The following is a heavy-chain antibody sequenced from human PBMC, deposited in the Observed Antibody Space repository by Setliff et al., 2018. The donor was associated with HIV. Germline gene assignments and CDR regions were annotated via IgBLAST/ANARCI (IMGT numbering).Heavy chain of an antibody. CDR1: GFTFSDYY. J-gene: IGHJ4*02. CDR3: AKTAQWLPTGLAVYYFDY. Sequence: GGSLRLSCAGSGSGGSGFTFSDYYMSWVRQAPGKGLEWVSTISDSGARTYYADSVKGRFTISRDNSKNTLYLQTNSLRADDTAVYFCAKTAQWLPTGLAVYYFDYWGQGTLVTVSS. CDR2: ISDSGART. D-gene: IGHD6-19*01. V-gene: IGHV3-23*01.